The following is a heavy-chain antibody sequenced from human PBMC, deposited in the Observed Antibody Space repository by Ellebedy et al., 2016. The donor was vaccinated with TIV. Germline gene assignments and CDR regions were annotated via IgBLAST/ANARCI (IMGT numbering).Heavy chain of an antibody. V-gene: IGHV4-59*01. CDR2: IYYSGST. J-gene: IGHJ2*01. Sequence: MPSETLSLTCTVSGGSISSYYWSWIRQPPGKGLEWIGYIYYSGSTNYNPSLKSRVTISVDTSKNQFSLKLSSVTAADTAVYYCARVPPVVVITQEDWYFDLWGRGTLVTVSS. CDR3: ARVPPVVVITQEDWYFDL. D-gene: IGHD3-22*01. CDR1: GGSISSYY.